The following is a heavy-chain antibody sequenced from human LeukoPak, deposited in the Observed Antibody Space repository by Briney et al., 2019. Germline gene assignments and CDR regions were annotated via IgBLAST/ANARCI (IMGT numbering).Heavy chain of an antibody. J-gene: IGHJ6*03. V-gene: IGHV1-69*05. CDR2: IIPIFGTA. CDR3: ASKVNDFSSYYYYMDV. D-gene: IGHD3-3*01. Sequence: SVKVSCKSSGGTFSSYAISWVRQAPGQGLEWMGGIIPIFGTANYAQKFQGRVTITTDESTSTAYMELSSLRSEDTAVYYCASKVNDFSSYYYYMDVWGKGTTVTVSS. CDR1: GGTFSSYA.